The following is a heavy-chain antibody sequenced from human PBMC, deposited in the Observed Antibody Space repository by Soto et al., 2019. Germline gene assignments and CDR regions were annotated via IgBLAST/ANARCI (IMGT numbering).Heavy chain of an antibody. CDR3: ARIDCTGNNCRPYAYYEMDV. J-gene: IGHJ6*02. CDR2: IWYDGSIK. CDR1: GFTLNTYG. D-gene: IGHD2-8*02. V-gene: IGHV3-33*01. Sequence: PGGSLRLSCAASGFTLNTYGMHWVRQAPGRGLEWVAVIWYDGSIKYYADSVKGRFTISRDNSKNTLYLQMNNLRAEDTAVYYCARIDCTGNNCRPYAYYEMDVWGQGTTVTVSS.